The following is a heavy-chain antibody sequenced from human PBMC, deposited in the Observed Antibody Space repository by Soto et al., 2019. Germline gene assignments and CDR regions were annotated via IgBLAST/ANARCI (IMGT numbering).Heavy chain of an antibody. J-gene: IGHJ4*02. CDR3: ESGDGWFLRY. V-gene: IGHV3-53*01. CDR2: IYSGGNT. CDR1: AFTVSNNY. Sequence: EVQLVESGGGLIQPGESLRLSCAASAFTVSNNYMNWVRQAPGKGLEWVSMIYSGGNTYYADSVKGRFTISRDNSKNTLYLQMNSLRAEDTAVYYCESGDGWFLRYWGQGTLVTVSS. D-gene: IGHD6-19*01.